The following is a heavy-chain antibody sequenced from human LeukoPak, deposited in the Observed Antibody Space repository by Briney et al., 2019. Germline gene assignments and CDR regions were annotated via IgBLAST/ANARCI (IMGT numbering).Heavy chain of an antibody. D-gene: IGHD3-22*01. Sequence: PSETLSLTCTVSGGSISSSSYYWGWIRQPPGKGLEWIGSIYYSGSTYYNPSLKSRVTISVDTSKDQFSLKLSSVTAADTAVYYCARDGATYYYDSLWGQGTLVTVSS. CDR2: IYYSGST. V-gene: IGHV4-39*07. CDR3: ARDGATYYYDSL. CDR1: GGSISSSSYY. J-gene: IGHJ4*02.